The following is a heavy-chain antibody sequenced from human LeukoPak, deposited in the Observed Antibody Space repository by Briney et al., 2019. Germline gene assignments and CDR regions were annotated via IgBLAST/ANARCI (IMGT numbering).Heavy chain of an antibody. CDR3: ARDRVGTNLGIHYYYGMDV. J-gene: IGHJ6*02. CDR2: IIPILGIA. Sequence: SVKVSCKASGGTFSSYAISWVRQAPGQGLEWMGRIIPILGIANYAQKFQGRVTITADKSTSTAYMELSSLGSEDTAVYYCARDRVGTNLGIHYYYGMDVWGQGTTVTVSS. V-gene: IGHV1-69*04. D-gene: IGHD1-14*01. CDR1: GGTFSSYA.